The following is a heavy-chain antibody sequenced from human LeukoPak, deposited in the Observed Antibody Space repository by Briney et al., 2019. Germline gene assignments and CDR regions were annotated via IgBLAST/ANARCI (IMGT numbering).Heavy chain of an antibody. V-gene: IGHV3-23*01. J-gene: IGHJ5*02. CDR1: GFTLSSYA. CDR3: AKDYKATYYDFWSDNWFDP. Sequence: GGSLRLSCAASGFTLSSYAMSWVRQAPGKGLEWVSAISGSGGSTYYADSVKGRFTISRDNSRNTLYLQMNSLRAEDTAVYYCAKDYKATYYDFWSDNWFDPWGQGTLVTVSS. CDR2: ISGSGGST. D-gene: IGHD3-3*01.